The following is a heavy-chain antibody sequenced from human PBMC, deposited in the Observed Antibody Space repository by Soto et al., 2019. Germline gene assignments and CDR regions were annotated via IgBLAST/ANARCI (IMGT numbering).Heavy chain of an antibody. CDR1: GFTFSSYA. D-gene: IGHD2-2*01. CDR3: AKLTALSLLSTLLATFDC. Sequence: PGVSLRLSCAASGFTFSSYAMSWVRQAPGKGLEWVSAISGSGGSTYYADSVKGRFTISRDNSKNTLYLQMNSLRAEDTAVYYYAKLTALSLLSTLLATFDCWGQGTLVTVSS. J-gene: IGHJ4*02. CDR2: ISGSGGST. V-gene: IGHV3-23*01.